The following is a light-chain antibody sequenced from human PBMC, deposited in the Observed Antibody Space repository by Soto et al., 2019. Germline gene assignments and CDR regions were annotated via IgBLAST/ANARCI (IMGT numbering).Light chain of an antibody. CDR1: SSDVGNYNL. J-gene: IGLJ1*01. CDR2: EDT. CDR3: CSYAGSSTYV. V-gene: IGLV2-23*01. Sequence: QSVLTQPASVSGSAGQSITISCTGTSSDVGNYNLVSWYLHHPGKAPKLLIYEDTKRPSGVSNRFSGSRSGNTASLTVSGLQPEDETDYYCCSYAGSSTYVFGTGTKVTVL.